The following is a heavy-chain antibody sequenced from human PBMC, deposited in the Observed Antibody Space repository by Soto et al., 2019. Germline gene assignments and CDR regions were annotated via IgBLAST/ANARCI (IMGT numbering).Heavy chain of an antibody. J-gene: IGHJ6*02. CDR3: ARARGGFGALYYYYYGMDV. D-gene: IGHD3-16*01. CDR2: INHSGST. V-gene: IGHV4-34*01. CDR1: GGSFSGYY. Sequence: TSETLSLTCAVYGGSFSGYYWSWIRQPPGKGLEWIGGINHSGSTNYNPSLKSRVTISVDTSKNQFSLKLSSVTAADTAVYYCARARGGFGALYYYYYGMDVWGQGTTVTVSS.